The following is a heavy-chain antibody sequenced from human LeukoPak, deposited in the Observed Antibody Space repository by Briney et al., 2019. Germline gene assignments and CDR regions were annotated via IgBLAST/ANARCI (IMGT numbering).Heavy chain of an antibody. V-gene: IGHV4-4*02. CDR2: IFHTGST. J-gene: IGHJ3*01. D-gene: IGHD3-22*01. CDR1: GGSISSGNW. CDR3: ARGADYYDSSGYPKRGAFDF. Sequence: SETLSLTCAVSGGSISSGNWWSWVRQPPGKGLEWIGEIFHTGSTNFNPSLKSRVTMSVDKSKNQLSLEVTSVTAADTAVYYCARGADYYDSSGYPKRGAFDFWGQGTMVIVSS.